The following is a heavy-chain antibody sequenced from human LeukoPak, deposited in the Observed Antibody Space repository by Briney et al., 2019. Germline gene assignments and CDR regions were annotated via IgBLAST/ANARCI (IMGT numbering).Heavy chain of an antibody. V-gene: IGHV1-2*02. CDR1: GYTFDGYY. Sequence: ASVKVSRKASGYTFDGYYIHWVRRAPGQGLEWLGWINPDKGATKTAQKFRDRVIMTTDKSLATAYMEVTNLTSDDTAVYTRSSWDCSSGSCYTNMNFDHWGQGSLVTVSS. J-gene: IGHJ4*02. D-gene: IGHD2-15*01. CDR2: INPDKGAT. CDR3: SSWDCSSGSCYTNMNFDH.